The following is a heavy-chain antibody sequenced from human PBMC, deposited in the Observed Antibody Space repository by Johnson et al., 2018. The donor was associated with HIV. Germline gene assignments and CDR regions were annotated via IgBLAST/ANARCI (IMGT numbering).Heavy chain of an antibody. Sequence: QMQLVESGGVVVQPGGSLRLSCAASGFTFSSYVMHWVRQAPGKGLEWVAFIRYDGSNKYYADSVKGRFTISRDNSKNTLYLQMNSLRDEDTAVYYCAKDLRTVKAFDIWGQGTMVTVSS. CDR3: AKDLRTVKAFDI. J-gene: IGHJ3*02. CDR1: GFTFSSYV. CDR2: IRYDGSNK. V-gene: IGHV3-30*02. D-gene: IGHD4-17*01.